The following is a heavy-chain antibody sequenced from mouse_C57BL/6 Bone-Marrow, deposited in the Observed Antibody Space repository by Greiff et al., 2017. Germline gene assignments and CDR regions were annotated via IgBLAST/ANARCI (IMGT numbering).Heavy chain of an antibody. CDR1: GFTFSNYW. CDR2: IRLKSDNYAT. D-gene: IGHD2-14*01. V-gene: IGHV6-3*01. J-gene: IGHJ3*01. CDR3: TGEYDLGAWFAY. Sequence: EVQRVESGGGLVQPGGSMKLSCVASGFTFSNYWMNWVRQSPEKGLEWVAQIRLKSDNYATHYAESVKGRFTISRDASKSSVYLQMNNIRAEDTGIYYCTGEYDLGAWFAYWGQGTLVTVSA.